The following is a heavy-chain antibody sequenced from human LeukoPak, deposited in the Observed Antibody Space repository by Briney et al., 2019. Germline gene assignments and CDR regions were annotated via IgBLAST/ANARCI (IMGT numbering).Heavy chain of an antibody. CDR2: ISWNSGSI. CDR1: GFTFDDYA. CDR3: AKDSSYYHGSGSLGVDY. J-gene: IGHJ4*02. D-gene: IGHD3-10*01. Sequence: GGSLRLSCAASGFTFDDYAMHWVRQAPGKGLEWVSGISWNSGSIGYADSVKGRFTISRDNAKNSLYLQMNSLRAEDTALYYCAKDSSYYHGSGSLGVDYWGQGTLVTVSS. V-gene: IGHV3-9*01.